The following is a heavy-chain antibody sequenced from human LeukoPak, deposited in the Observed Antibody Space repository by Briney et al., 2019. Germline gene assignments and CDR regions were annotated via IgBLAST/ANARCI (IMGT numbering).Heavy chain of an antibody. CDR1: GYTLTSYY. Sequence: ASVKDSCKPSGYTLTSYYIYSGPQAPGQGLEWMGIISPSVGTTTYAQKLEGRVTMTRDTSTTTVYIELRSLRSEDTAVYYCARIGDYGSGSEGFDPWGQGTLVTVSS. V-gene: IGHV1-46*04. D-gene: IGHD3-10*01. CDR3: ARIGDYGSGSEGFDP. J-gene: IGHJ5*02. CDR2: ISPSVGTT.